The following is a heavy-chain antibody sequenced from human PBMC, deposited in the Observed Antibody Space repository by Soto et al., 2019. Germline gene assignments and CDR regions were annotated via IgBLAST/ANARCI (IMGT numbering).Heavy chain of an antibody. Sequence: QVQLQESGPGLVKPSETLSLTCTVSGDSVSAFDWNWIRQPPGKGLEWIGRVSHSGSTNYNPSLKNRVTISLDTSENRFSLKLTSVTSADTAVYYCTRDQSGSIIFNWFDPWGQGTLVTVSS. J-gene: IGHJ5*02. CDR2: VSHSGST. CDR3: TRDQSGSIIFNWFDP. CDR1: GDSVSAFD. V-gene: IGHV4-59*02. D-gene: IGHD3-10*01.